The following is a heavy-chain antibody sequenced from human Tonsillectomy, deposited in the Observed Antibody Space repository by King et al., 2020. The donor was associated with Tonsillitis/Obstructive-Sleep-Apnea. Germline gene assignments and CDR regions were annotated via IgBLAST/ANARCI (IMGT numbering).Heavy chain of an antibody. Sequence: MQLVQSGAEVKKTGSSVKVSCKASGYTFTYRYLHWVRQAPGQALEWMGWITPFNGNTNYAQKYQDRVTITRDRSMSTAYMELRSLRSEDTAMYYCARSRSGCPDDAFDIWGQGTMVTVSS. CDR1: GYTFTYRY. D-gene: IGHD6-19*01. CDR3: ARSRSGCPDDAFDI. CDR2: ITPFNGNT. V-gene: IGHV1-45*02. J-gene: IGHJ3*02.